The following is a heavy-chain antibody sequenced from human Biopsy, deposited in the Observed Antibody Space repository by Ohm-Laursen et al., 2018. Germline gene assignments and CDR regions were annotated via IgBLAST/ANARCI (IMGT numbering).Heavy chain of an antibody. CDR2: IIPILRTT. Sequence: VKISCKTSTGTFDSYGITWVRQAPGQGLEWMGRIIPILRTTTYAPKFQGRVTFTADKSSSTAYLELSSLTSEDTAMFYCAREAIGYQLPCDDWGQGTLVTVSS. CDR3: AREAIGYQLPCDD. D-gene: IGHD2-15*01. CDR1: TGTFDSYG. V-gene: IGHV1-69*10. J-gene: IGHJ4*02.